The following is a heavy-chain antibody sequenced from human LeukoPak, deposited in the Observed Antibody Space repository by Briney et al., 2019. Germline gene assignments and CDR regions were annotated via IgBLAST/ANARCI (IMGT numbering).Heavy chain of an antibody. D-gene: IGHD3-3*01. J-gene: IGHJ6*03. CDR2: IYYSGST. CDR1: GGSISSGSYY. Sequence: SQTLSLTCTVSGGSISSGSYYWSWIRQPAGKGLEWIGYIYYSGSTNYNPSLKSRVTISVDTSKNQFSLKLSSVTAADTAVYYCARGGDFWSGYYYYYMDVWGKGTTVTVSS. CDR3: ARGGDFWSGYYYYYMDV. V-gene: IGHV4-61*10.